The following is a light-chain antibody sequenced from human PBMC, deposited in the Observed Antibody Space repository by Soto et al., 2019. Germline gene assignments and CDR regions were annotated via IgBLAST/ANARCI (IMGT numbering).Light chain of an antibody. J-gene: IGKJ1*01. CDR2: GAS. CDR1: QSVTSSY. Sequence: EIVLTQSPGTLSLSPGERATLSFRSSQSVTSSYLAWYQQKPGQAPRLLIYGASSRATGIPDRFSGSGSGTDFTLTISRLEAEDFAVYYCQQYGSSPEWTFGQGTKVDIK. V-gene: IGKV3-20*01. CDR3: QQYGSSPEWT.